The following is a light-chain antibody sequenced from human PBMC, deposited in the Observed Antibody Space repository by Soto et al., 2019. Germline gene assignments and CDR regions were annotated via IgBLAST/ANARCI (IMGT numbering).Light chain of an antibody. J-gene: IGKJ4*02. CDR1: QSVSSSY. CDR3: LQRIEFPWR. V-gene: IGKV3D-20*02. CDR2: ALS. Sequence: EIVLTQSPGTLSLSPGERATLSCRGSQSVSSSYLAWFLQKPGQAPQLLIYALSYRASGVPDRFSGSGSGTDFTLKISRVEAEDVGVYFCLQRIEFPWRFGGGTKVDIK.